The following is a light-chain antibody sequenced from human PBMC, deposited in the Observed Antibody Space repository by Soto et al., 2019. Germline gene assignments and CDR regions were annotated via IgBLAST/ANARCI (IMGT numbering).Light chain of an antibody. Sequence: EIVLTQSPATLSLSPGERATLSCRASQSVTKYLAWYQQKPGQAPRLLIFDTSNRATGIPARFSGSGSGTDVTLTISSLESDDSGIYYCQQRYNWLTFGGGTKVEIK. CDR1: QSVTKY. CDR2: DTS. J-gene: IGKJ4*01. V-gene: IGKV3-11*01. CDR3: QQRYNWLT.